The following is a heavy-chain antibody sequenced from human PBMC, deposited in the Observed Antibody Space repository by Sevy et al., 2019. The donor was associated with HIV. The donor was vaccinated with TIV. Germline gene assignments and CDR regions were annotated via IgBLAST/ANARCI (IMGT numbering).Heavy chain of an antibody. Sequence: ASVKVSCKASGYTFTSYDINWVRQATGQGLEWMGWMNPNSGNTGYAQKFQGRVTMTRNTSISTAYMELSSLDSEDTAVYYCARAPSFGDYDYVWGSYRTSFNWFDPWGQGTLVTVSS. CDR3: ARAPSFGDYDYVWGSYRTSFNWFDP. V-gene: IGHV1-8*01. CDR1: GYTFTSYD. J-gene: IGHJ5*02. CDR2: MNPNSGNT. D-gene: IGHD3-16*02.